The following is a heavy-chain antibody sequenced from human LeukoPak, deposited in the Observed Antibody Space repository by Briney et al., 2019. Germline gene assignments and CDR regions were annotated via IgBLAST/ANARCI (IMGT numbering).Heavy chain of an antibody. CDR1: GGSISSSSYY. CDR3: ARTSDYSDSSGYYFSNWFDP. V-gene: IGHV4-39*07. J-gene: IGHJ5*02. CDR2: MYYSGST. D-gene: IGHD3-22*01. Sequence: SETLSLTCTVSGGSISSSSYYWGWIRQPPGKGLEWIGSMYYSGSTYYNPSLKSRVTISVDTSKNQFSLELRSVTAADTAVYYCARTSDYSDSSGYYFSNWFDPWGQGTLVTVSS.